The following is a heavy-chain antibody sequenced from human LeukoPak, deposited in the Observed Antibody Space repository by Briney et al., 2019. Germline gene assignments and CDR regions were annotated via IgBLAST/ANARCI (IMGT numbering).Heavy chain of an antibody. CDR3: ARGHSIEPYYYYYYMDV. Sequence: SETLSLTCTVSGGSISSYYWSWIRQPPGKGLEWIGYIYYSGSTYYNPSLKSRVTMSVDTSKNQFSLKLSSVTAADTAVYYCARGHSIEPYYYYYYMDVWGKGTTVTVSS. CDR1: GGSISSYY. CDR2: IYYSGST. J-gene: IGHJ6*03. V-gene: IGHV4-59*01. D-gene: IGHD4-11*01.